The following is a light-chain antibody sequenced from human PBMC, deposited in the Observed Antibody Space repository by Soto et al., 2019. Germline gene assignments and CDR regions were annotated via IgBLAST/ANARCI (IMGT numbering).Light chain of an antibody. V-gene: IGKV3-15*01. CDR1: QSVSSN. Sequence: EIVMTQSPATLSVSPGERATLSCRASQSVSSNLAWYQQKPGQAPRLLIYGASTRATGIPARFSGSGSGTEFTLTISSLQSEDFAVYYCQQYNNWTPLTFGGGTQVDIK. J-gene: IGKJ4*01. CDR3: QQYNNWTPLT. CDR2: GAS.